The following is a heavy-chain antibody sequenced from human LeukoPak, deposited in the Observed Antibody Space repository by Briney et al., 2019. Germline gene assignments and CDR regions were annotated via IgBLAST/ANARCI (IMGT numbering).Heavy chain of an antibody. CDR1: GFTFSSYA. CDR2: ISGSGGST. J-gene: IGHJ6*02. D-gene: IGHD4-17*01. V-gene: IGHV3-23*01. Sequence: PGGSLRLSCAASGFTFSSYAMSWVRQAPGKGLEWVSAISGSGGSTYYADSVKGRFTISRDNSKNTLYLQMNSLRAEDTAVYYCAKDPIQTYGDYSPFSNWDELYGMDVWGQGTTVTVSS. CDR3: AKDPIQTYGDYSPFSNWDELYGMDV.